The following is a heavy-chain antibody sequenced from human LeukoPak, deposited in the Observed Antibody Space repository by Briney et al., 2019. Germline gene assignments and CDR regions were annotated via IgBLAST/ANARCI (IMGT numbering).Heavy chain of an antibody. J-gene: IGHJ4*02. D-gene: IGHD1-26*01. CDR2: ISVSGTST. V-gene: IGHV3-23*01. Sequence: PGGSLRLSCAASGFTFSSYGMSWVRQAPGKGLEWVSVISVSGTSTYYADSVKGRFTVPRDNSKNTMSLQMNSLRAEDTAVYYCAREVGAYDYWGQGTLVTVSS. CDR1: GFTFSSYG. CDR3: AREVGAYDY.